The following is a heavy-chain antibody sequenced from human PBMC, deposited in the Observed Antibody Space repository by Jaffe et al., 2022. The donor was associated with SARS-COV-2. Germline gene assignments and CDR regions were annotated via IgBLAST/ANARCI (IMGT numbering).Heavy chain of an antibody. CDR3: ATRLLYYYDSSGFSRWDAFDI. J-gene: IGHJ3*02. V-gene: IGHV4-30-4*01. D-gene: IGHD3-22*01. CDR1: GGSISSGDYY. CDR2: IYYSGST. Sequence: QVQLQESGPGLVKPSQTLSLTCTVSGGSISSGDYYWSWIRQPPGKGLEWIGYIYYSGSTYYNPSLKSRVTISVDTSKNQFSLKLSSVTAADTAVYYCATRLLYYYDSSGFSRWDAFDIWGQGTMVTVSS.